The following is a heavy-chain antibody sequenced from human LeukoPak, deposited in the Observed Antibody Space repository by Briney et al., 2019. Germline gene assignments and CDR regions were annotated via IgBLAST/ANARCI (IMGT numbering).Heavy chain of an antibody. J-gene: IGHJ4*02. CDR3: AREHSRIVVVIANTALDY. CDR2: IIPILGIA. CDR1: GGTFSSYA. V-gene: IGHV1-69*04. D-gene: IGHD2-21*01. Sequence: SVKVSCKASGGTFSSYAISWVRQAPGQGLEWMGRIIPILGIANHAQKFQGRVTITADKSTSTAYMELSSLRSEDTAVYYCAREHSRIVVVIANTALDYWGQGTLVTVSS.